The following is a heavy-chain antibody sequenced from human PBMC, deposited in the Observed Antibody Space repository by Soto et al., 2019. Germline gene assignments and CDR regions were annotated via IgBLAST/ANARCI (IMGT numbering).Heavy chain of an antibody. Sequence: PGESLKISCNASGYSFSDYWIGWGRQMPGKGLEWMGIIYPGDSDTRYSPSFQGQVTISADKSISTTYLQWSSLKASDTAMYYCARRGQYCSTSSCRFDPWGQGTLVTVSS. J-gene: IGHJ5*02. CDR3: ARRGQYCSTSSCRFDP. CDR1: GYSFSDYW. CDR2: IYPGDSDT. V-gene: IGHV5-51*01. D-gene: IGHD2-2*01.